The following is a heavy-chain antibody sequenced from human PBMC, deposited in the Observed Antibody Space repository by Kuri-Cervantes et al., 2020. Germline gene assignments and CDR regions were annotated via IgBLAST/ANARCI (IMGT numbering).Heavy chain of an antibody. J-gene: IGHJ4*02. CDR1: GGSISSYY. Sequence: SETLSLTCTVSGGSISSYYWSWIRQPPGKGLEWIGYIYYSGSTNYNPSLKSRVTISVDMSKNQFSLRLSSVTAADTAVYYCARRSDVLLWFGESWGQGTLVTVSS. D-gene: IGHD3-10*01. CDR3: ARRSDVLLWFGES. V-gene: IGHV4-59*08. CDR2: IYYSGST.